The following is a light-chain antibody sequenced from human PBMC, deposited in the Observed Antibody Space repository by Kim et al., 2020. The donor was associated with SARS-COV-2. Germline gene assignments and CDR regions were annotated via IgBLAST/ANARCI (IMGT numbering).Light chain of an antibody. Sequence: GQSITISCTGTSSDVGGYNHVSWYQQHPGKAPKLMIYDVSNRPSGVSNRFSGSKSGNTASLSISGLQAEDEADYYCTSHTSSSLYVFGTGTKVTVL. CDR2: DVS. V-gene: IGLV2-14*03. J-gene: IGLJ1*01. CDR3: TSHTSSSLYV. CDR1: SSDVGGYNH.